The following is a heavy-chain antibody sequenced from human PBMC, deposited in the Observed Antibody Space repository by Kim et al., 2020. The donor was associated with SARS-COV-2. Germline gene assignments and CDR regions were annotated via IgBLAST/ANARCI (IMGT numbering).Heavy chain of an antibody. CDR1: GGSFSDYN. D-gene: IGHD2-2*02. CDR2: INHSGST. J-gene: IGHJ6*02. CDR3: ARGRGGVVPAPVLGLGPYYDYYAMDV. V-gene: IGHV4-34*01. Sequence: SETLSLTCAVYGGSFSDYNWSWIRQPPGKGLEWIGEINHSGSTNVSPSVKSRITISVDTSKSQFSLRLKSMTATDTAVYYCARGRGGVVPAPVLGLGPYYDYYAMDVWGRGTPVAVSS.